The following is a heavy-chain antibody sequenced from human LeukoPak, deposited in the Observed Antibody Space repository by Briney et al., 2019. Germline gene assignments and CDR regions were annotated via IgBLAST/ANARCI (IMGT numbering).Heavy chain of an antibody. Sequence: SESLSLTCTVSGGSINSYYWSWIRQPPGQGLEWIGYIYYSGSTNYNPSLKSRVTISVDTSKNQFSLKLSSVIAADTAVYYCARTTEGYCSSASCFGFSYSYYMDVWGKGTTVTISS. CDR3: ARTTEGYCSSASCFGFSYSYYMDV. CDR1: GGSINSYY. V-gene: IGHV4-59*01. D-gene: IGHD2-2*01. J-gene: IGHJ6*03. CDR2: IYYSGST.